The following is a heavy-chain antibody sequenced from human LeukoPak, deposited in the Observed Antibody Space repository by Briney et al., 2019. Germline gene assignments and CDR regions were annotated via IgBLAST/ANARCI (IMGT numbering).Heavy chain of an antibody. CDR3: AREAWELLGRGWFDP. J-gene: IGHJ5*02. Sequence: SETLSLTCTVSGASISSYYWSWIRQPPGKGLEWIGYIYYSGSTNYNPSLKSRITISVDTSKNQFSLKLSSVTAADTAVYYCAREAWELLGRGWFDPWGQGTLVTVSS. CDR2: IYYSGST. CDR1: GASISSYY. D-gene: IGHD1-26*01. V-gene: IGHV4-59*01.